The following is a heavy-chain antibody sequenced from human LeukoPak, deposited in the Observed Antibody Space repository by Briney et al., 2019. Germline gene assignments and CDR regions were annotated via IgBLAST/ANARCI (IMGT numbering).Heavy chain of an antibody. J-gene: IGHJ6*02. V-gene: IGHV3-30-3*01. D-gene: IGHD6-13*01. CDR3: ARATLAAAGTWGKYYYYGMDV. Sequence: PGRSLRLSCAASGFTFSSYAMHWVRQAPGKGLEWVAVISYDGSNKYYADSVKGRFTISRDNSKNTLYLQMNSLRAEDTAVYYCARATLAAAGTWGKYYYYGMDVWGQGTTVTVSS. CDR2: ISYDGSNK. CDR1: GFTFSSYA.